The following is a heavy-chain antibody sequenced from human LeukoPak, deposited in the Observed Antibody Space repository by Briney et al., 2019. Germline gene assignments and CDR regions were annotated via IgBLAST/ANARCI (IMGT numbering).Heavy chain of an antibody. V-gene: IGHV3-23*01. CDR1: GFTFSRCG. D-gene: IGHD3-22*01. CDR3: ARDLGQYYDTSDNWFDP. CDR2: ISGSGGST. Sequence: GGSLRLSCAASGFTFSRCGMSWVRQAPGKGLEWVSAISGSGGSTYYADSVKGRFTISRDNSKNTLYLQMNSLRAEDTAVYYCARDLGQYYDTSDNWFDPWGQGTLVTVSS. J-gene: IGHJ5*02.